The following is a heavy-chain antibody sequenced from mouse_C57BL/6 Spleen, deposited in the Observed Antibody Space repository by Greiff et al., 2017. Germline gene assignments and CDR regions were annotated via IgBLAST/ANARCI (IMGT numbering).Heavy chain of an antibody. CDR1: GYTFTDYE. Sequence: QVQLQQSGAELVRPGASVTLSCKASGYTFTDYEMHWVKQTPVHGLEWIGAIDPETGGTAYNQKFKGKAILTADNSSSTSYMELRSLTSEDSAVYYCTTADYWGQGTTLTVSS. CDR2: IDPETGGT. CDR3: TTADY. V-gene: IGHV1-15*01. J-gene: IGHJ2*01.